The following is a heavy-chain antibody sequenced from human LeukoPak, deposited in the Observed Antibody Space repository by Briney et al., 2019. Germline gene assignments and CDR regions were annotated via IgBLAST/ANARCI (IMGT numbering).Heavy chain of an antibody. Sequence: GSLRLSCAASGFTFSSYSMNWVRQAPGKGLEWVSYISSSGSTIYYADSVKGRFTISRDNAKNSLYLQMNSLRAEDTAVYYCARDEGGIVRGTEIDYWGQGTLVTVSS. CDR3: ARDEGGIVRGTEIDY. D-gene: IGHD1-1*01. CDR1: GFTFSSYS. V-gene: IGHV3-48*04. J-gene: IGHJ4*02. CDR2: ISSSGSTI.